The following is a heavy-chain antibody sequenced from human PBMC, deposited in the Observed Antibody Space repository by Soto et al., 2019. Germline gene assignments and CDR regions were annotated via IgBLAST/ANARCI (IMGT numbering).Heavy chain of an antibody. Sequence: GASVKVSCKASGYTFTNYGISWVRQAPGQGLEWMGWIRVSNGNTKYAQKFQDRVTMTTDTSTSTAYMELRSLRSEDTAVYHCAREGLVLVPFSVNSDYYYYAMYVWGQGTTVPVSS. J-gene: IGHJ6*02. CDR3: AREGLVLVPFSVNSDYYYYAMYV. D-gene: IGHD2-2*01. CDR2: IRVSNGNT. V-gene: IGHV1-18*01. CDR1: GYTFTNYG.